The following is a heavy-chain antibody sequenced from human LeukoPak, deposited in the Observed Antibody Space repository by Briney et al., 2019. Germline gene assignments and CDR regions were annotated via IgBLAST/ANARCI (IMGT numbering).Heavy chain of an antibody. CDR2: IYYSGST. D-gene: IGHD1-26*01. J-gene: IGHJ1*01. CDR3: ARGPYSGSYFLG. CDR1: GGSISSYY. V-gene: IGHV4-59*01. Sequence: SETLSLTCTVSGGSISSYYWSWIRQPPGKGLEWIGYIYYSGSTNYNPSLKSRVTISVDTSKIQFSLKLSSVTAADTAVYYCARGPYSGSYFLGWGQGTLVTVSS.